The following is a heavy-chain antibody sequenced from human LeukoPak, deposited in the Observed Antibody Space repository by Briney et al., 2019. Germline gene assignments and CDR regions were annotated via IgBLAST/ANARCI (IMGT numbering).Heavy chain of an antibody. CDR3: ARALGYCSSTSCYTNYFDY. J-gene: IGHJ4*02. CDR2: IYTSGST. D-gene: IGHD2-2*02. V-gene: IGHV4-61*02. Sequence: PSETLSLTCTVSGGSISSGSYYWSWIRQPAGKGLEWFGRIYTSGSTNYNPSLKSRVTISVDTSKNQFSLKLSSVTAADTAVYYCARALGYCSSTSCYTNYFDYWGQGTLVTVSS. CDR1: GGSISSGSYY.